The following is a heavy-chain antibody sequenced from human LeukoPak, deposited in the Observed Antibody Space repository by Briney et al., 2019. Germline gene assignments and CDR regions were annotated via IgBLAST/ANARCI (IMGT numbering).Heavy chain of an antibody. J-gene: IGHJ3*02. CDR3: ARDPRDYGGSGEAFDI. CDR1: GYTFTSYG. CDR2: ISAYNGNT. D-gene: IGHD4-23*01. Sequence: ASVKVSCKASGYTFTSYGISWVRQAPGQGLEWMGWISAYNGNTNYAQKLQGRVTMTTDTSTSTAYMELRSLRSDDTAVYYCARDPRDYGGSGEAFDIWGQGTMVTVSS. V-gene: IGHV1-18*01.